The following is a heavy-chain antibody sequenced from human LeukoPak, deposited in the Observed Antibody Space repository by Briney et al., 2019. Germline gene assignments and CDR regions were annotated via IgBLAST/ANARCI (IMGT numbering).Heavy chain of an antibody. Sequence: GGSLILSCTASGFTFGDYGMSWVRQAPGKGLEWVGFVRSKAYGGTTEYAASVKGRFIISRDDFKSIAYLQMNSLKTEDTAVYYCTRSSSGWYSDYWGQGTLVTVSS. J-gene: IGHJ4*02. CDR1: GFTFGDYG. V-gene: IGHV3-49*04. CDR3: TRSSSGWYSDY. CDR2: VRSKAYGGTT. D-gene: IGHD6-19*01.